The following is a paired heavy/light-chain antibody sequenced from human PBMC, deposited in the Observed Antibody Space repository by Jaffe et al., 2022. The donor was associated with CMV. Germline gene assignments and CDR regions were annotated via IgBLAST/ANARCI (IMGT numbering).Light chain of an antibody. CDR2: DAS. CDR1: QDISNF. CDR3: QQYDSLPPYI. V-gene: IGKV1-33*01. Sequence: DIQMTQSPSSLSASVGDRVTITCQASQDISNFLNWYQQKPGKAPKLLIYDASKLETGVPSRFSGSGSGTDFTFTISSLEPEDIATYYCQQYDSLPPYIFGQGTKLEIK. J-gene: IGKJ2*01.
Heavy chain of an antibody. CDR2: IKSKSAGGTT. CDR3: TLGFFDWLFRNAFDV. D-gene: IGHD3-9*01. Sequence: EVQLVESGGGLVKPGGSLRLSCAASGFTFTSAWMSWVRQVPGKGPEWVGRIKSKSAGGTTDYAAPVKGRFTISRDDSKNTVYLQMNSLKTEDTAVYYCTLGFFDWLFRNAFDVWGQGTMVIVSS. CDR1: GFTFTSAW. V-gene: IGHV3-15*01. J-gene: IGHJ3*01.